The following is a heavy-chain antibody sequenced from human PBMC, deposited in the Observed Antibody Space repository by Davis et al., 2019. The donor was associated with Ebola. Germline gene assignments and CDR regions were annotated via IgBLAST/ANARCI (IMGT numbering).Heavy chain of an antibody. CDR3: ARGVAVGGFYFEY. V-gene: IGHV3-23*01. CDR1: GFTFNNFA. J-gene: IGHJ4*02. D-gene: IGHD6-19*01. Sequence: GESLKISCAASGFTFNNFAMNWVRQAPGEGLEWVSSINGRGDGTFYTESVKGRFTISRDNSKNTLFLQMDSLRAEDTAVYFCARGVAVGGFYFEYWGQGTLVTVSS. CDR2: INGRGDGT.